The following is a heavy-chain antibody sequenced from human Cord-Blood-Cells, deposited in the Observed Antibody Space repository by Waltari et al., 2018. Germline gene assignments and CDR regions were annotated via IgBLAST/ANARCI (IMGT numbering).Heavy chain of an antibody. CDR2: INHSGST. CDR1: GGSFSGYY. CDR3: ARQHAFDI. V-gene: IGHV4-34*01. J-gene: IGHJ3*02. Sequence: QVQLQQWGAGLLKPSETLSLTCAVYGGSFSGYYWSWIRQPPGKGLEWIGEINHSGSTNYNPSRKSLVTISVDTSKNQFSLKLSSVTAADTAVYYCARQHAFDIWGQGTMVTVSS.